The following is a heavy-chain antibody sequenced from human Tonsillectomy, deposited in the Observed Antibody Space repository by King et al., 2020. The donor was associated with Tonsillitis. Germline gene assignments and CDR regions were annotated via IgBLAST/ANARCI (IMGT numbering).Heavy chain of an antibody. Sequence: QLVQSGAEVKKPGSSVKVSCKASGGTFSSYAISWVRQAPGQGLEWMGGIIPILGIANYAQKFKGRVTITADKSTRTASMELRSLRSEATAVYYCASQDVFELTVDYWGQGTLVTVSS. CDR3: ASQDVFELTVDY. CDR1: GGTFSSYA. J-gene: IGHJ4*02. D-gene: IGHD3-16*01. CDR2: IIPILGIA. V-gene: IGHV1-69*09.